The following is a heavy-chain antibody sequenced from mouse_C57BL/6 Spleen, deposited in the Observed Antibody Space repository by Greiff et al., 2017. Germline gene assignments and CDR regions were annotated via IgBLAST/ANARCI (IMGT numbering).Heavy chain of an antibody. CDR3: APYYYGSSYYCDY. Sequence: VQLQQSGAELVKPGASVTLSCTASGFNIKDYYMHWVKQRTEPGLEWIGRIDPEDGETKYAPKFQGKATITADPSSNTAYLQLSSLTSEDTAVYYCAPYYYGSSYYCDYWGQGTTLTVSS. D-gene: IGHD1-1*01. J-gene: IGHJ2*01. V-gene: IGHV14-2*01. CDR2: IDPEDGET. CDR1: GFNIKDYY.